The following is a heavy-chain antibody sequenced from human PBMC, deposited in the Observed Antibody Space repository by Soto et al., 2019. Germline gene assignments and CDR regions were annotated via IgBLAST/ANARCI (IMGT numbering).Heavy chain of an antibody. J-gene: IGHJ4*02. CDR1: GGSLSGYY. CDR3: ARHHDS. Sequence: PSETLSLTCAICGGSLSGYYWSWLRQTPRKGLEWIGEISQDGSTFYNPSLRSRVIILVDTSKNQFSLNLTSVTAADTAVYYCARHHDSWGQGTLVTVSS. CDR2: ISQDGST. V-gene: IGHV4-34*01.